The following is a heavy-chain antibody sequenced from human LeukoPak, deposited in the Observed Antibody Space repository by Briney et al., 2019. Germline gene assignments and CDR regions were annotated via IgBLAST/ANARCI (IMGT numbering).Heavy chain of an antibody. CDR3: ARDPTSRTYYYDSSGYNDAFDI. D-gene: IGHD3-22*01. Sequence: GGSLRLSCAASGFLFSNYWMQWVRQAPGKGLEWVSYISSSGSTIYYADSVKGRFTISRDNAKNSLYLQMNSLRAEDTAVYYCARDPTSRTYYYDSSGYNDAFDIWGQGTMVTVSS. CDR2: ISSSGSTI. CDR1: GFLFSNYW. V-gene: IGHV3-48*03. J-gene: IGHJ3*02.